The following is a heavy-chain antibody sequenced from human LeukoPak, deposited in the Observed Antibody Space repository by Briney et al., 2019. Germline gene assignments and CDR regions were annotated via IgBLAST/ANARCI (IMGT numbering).Heavy chain of an antibody. D-gene: IGHD3-3*01. Sequence: SETLSLTCAVYGGSFSGYYWSWIRQPPGKGLEWIGEINHSGSTNYNPSLKSRVTISVDTSKNQFSLKLSSVTAADTAVYYCARGQEWYNWFDPWGQGTLVTVSS. J-gene: IGHJ5*02. CDR3: ARGQEWYNWFDP. V-gene: IGHV4-34*01. CDR2: INHSGST. CDR1: GGSFSGYY.